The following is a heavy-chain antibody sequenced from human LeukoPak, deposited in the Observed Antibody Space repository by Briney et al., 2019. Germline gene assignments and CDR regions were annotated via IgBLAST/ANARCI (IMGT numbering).Heavy chain of an antibody. CDR1: GFTFSSYG. CDR2: IWYDGSNK. V-gene: IGHV3-33*01. Sequence: AGSLRLSCAASGFTFSSYGMHWVRQAPGKGLEWVAVIWYDGSNKYYADSVKGRFTISRDNSKNTLYLQMNSLRAEDTAVYYCARDLIVLTYYYGMDVWGQGTTVTVSS. CDR3: ARDLIVLTYYYGMDV. J-gene: IGHJ6*02. D-gene: IGHD3-9*01.